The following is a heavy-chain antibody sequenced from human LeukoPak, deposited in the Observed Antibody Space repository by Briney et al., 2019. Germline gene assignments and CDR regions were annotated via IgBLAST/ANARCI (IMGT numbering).Heavy chain of an antibody. Sequence: SETLSLTCTVSGGSISSGGYYWSWIRQHPGKGLEWIGYIYYSGSTYYNPSLKSRVTISVDTSKNQFSLKLSSVTAADTAVYYCARADVQVAGPGFDYWGQGTLVTVSS. J-gene: IGHJ4*02. CDR2: IYYSGST. CDR1: GGSISSGGYY. V-gene: IGHV4-31*03. CDR3: ARADVQVAGPGFDY. D-gene: IGHD6-19*01.